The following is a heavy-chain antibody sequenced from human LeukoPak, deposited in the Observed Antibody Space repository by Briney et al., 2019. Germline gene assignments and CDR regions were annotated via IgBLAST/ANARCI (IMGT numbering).Heavy chain of an antibody. CDR3: ARDSSLVGGWFDP. CDR1: GFTFSSYS. J-gene: IGHJ5*02. Sequence: GGSLRLSCAASGFTFSSYSMNWVRQAPGKGLEWVSYISSSSSTIYYADSVKGRFTISRDNSKNTLYLQMNSLRAEDTAVYYCARDSSLVGGWFDPWGQGTLVTVSS. D-gene: IGHD3-10*01. CDR2: ISSSSSTI. V-gene: IGHV3-48*01.